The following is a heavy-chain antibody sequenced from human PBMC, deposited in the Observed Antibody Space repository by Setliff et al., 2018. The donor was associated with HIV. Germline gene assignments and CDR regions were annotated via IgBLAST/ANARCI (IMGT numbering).Heavy chain of an antibody. J-gene: IGHJ5*02. Sequence: ASVKVSCKASGYILTDYFLHWVRQAPGQGLEWMGRINPNSGGTNYAQKFQGRVTMTRDTSISTAYMELIRPRFDDTAVYFCARAHFLVAMTRNWFDPWGQGTLVTVSS. D-gene: IGHD5-12*01. V-gene: IGHV1-2*06. CDR2: INPNSGGT. CDR1: GYILTDYF. CDR3: ARAHFLVAMTRNWFDP.